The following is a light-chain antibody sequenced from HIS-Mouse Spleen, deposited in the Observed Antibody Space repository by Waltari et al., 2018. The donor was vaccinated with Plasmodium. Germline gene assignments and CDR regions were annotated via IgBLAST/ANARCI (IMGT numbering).Light chain of an antibody. Sequence: PGERATLSCRASPSVSSNLAWYQQKPGQAPRLLIYGASTRATGIPARFSGSGSGTEFTLTISSLQSEDFAVYYCQQYNNWSFTFGPGTKVDIK. CDR2: GAS. CDR1: PSVSSN. J-gene: IGKJ3*01. CDR3: QQYNNWSFT. V-gene: IGKV3-15*01.